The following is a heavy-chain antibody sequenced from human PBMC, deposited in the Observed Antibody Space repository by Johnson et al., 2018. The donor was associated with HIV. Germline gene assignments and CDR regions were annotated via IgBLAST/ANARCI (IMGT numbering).Heavy chain of an antibody. J-gene: IGHJ3*02. CDR1: GFTFSSYW. CDR3: ARDRRARLPLYAFDI. V-gene: IGHV3-7*01. Sequence: MLLVESGGGLVQPGGSLRLSCAASGFTFSSYWMSWVRQAPGKGLEWVATIKQDGSEKYYVDSVKGRFSISRDNAKNSLFLQMNSLRAEDTAVYYCARDRRARLPLYAFDIWGQGTMVTVSS. D-gene: IGHD6-6*01. CDR2: IKQDGSEK.